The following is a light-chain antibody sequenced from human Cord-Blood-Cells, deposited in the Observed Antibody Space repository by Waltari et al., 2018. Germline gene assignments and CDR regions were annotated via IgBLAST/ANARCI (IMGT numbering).Light chain of an antibody. CDR2: EGS. CDR1: SSDVGSYNL. V-gene: IGLV2-23*01. CDR3: CSYAGRV. J-gene: IGLJ3*02. Sequence: QSALTQPASVSGSPGQSITISCTGTSSDVGSYNLVSWYPQHPGKAPKLMIYEGSKRPSGVSNRFSGSKSGNPASLTISGLQAEDEADYSCCSYAGRVFGGGTKLTVL.